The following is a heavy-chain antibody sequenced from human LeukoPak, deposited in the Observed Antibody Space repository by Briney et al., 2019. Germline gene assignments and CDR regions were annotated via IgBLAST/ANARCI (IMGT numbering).Heavy chain of an antibody. Sequence: SETLSLTCTVSGGSISSYYWSWIRQPPGKGLEWIGYIYYSGSTNYNPSLKSRVTISVDTSKNQFSLKLSSVTAADTAVYYCARVLSGYYTVYGWFDPWGQGTLVTVSS. D-gene: IGHD3-3*01. CDR1: GGSISSYY. CDR3: ARVLSGYYTVYGWFDP. V-gene: IGHV4-59*01. J-gene: IGHJ5*02. CDR2: IYYSGST.